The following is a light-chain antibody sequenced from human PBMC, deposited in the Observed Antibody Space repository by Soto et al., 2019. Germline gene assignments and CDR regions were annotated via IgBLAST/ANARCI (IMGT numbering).Light chain of an antibody. CDR2: GAS. CDR3: QQYNTWPPLT. CDR1: QSVSSN. J-gene: IGKJ4*01. Sequence: EILMTQSPATLSVSPGERATLSCRASQSVSSNLAWYQQKPGQTPRLLIYGASTRSTGIPARFSGSGSGTEFTLTISSLQSEDCAVYYCQQYNTWPPLTFGGGTKVEIK. V-gene: IGKV3-15*01.